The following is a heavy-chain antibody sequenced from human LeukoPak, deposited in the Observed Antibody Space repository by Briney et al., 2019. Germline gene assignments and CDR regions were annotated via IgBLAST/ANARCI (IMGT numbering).Heavy chain of an antibody. D-gene: IGHD2-2*01. J-gene: IGHJ4*02. CDR3: ARLDCSSTSCYDGTFDY. V-gene: IGHV4-59*08. CDR1: GDSISSYY. Sequence: SETLSLTCSVSGDSISSYYWSWIRQPPGKGLEWIGYIYYSGSTNYNPSLKSRVTISVDTSKNQFSLKLSSVTAADTAVYYCARLDCSSTSCYDGTFDYWGQGTLVTVSS. CDR2: IYYSGST.